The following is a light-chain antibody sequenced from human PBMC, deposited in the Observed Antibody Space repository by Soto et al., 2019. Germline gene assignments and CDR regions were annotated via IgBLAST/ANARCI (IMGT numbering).Light chain of an antibody. J-gene: IGLJ1*01. CDR1: SSDVGGYNY. Sequence: QSALTQPASVSGSPGQSVTISCSGTSSDVGGYNYVSWYQQHPDKVPQLIIFEVSNRPSGVSHRFSGSKSGNTASLTISGLQPEDEADYYCTSFTSSSTLVFGTGTKVTVL. CDR3: TSFTSSSTLV. V-gene: IGLV2-14*01. CDR2: EVS.